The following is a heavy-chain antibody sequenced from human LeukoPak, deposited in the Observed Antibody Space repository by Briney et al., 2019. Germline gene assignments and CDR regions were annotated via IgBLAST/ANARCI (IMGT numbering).Heavy chain of an antibody. J-gene: IGHJ4*02. Sequence: SETLSLTCTVSGDSVSSYYWTWIRQPPGKGPEWIAYIYSGGSTHYNPSLKSRVTISIDMSKNQLSLNLTSVTASDTAVYYCARDRGYSYGPLDYWGQGALVIVSS. D-gene: IGHD5-18*01. CDR3: ARDRGYSYGPLDY. V-gene: IGHV4-59*02. CDR2: IYSGGST. CDR1: GDSVSSYY.